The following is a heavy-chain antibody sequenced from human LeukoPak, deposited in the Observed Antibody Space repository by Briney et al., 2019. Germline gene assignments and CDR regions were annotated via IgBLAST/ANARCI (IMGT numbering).Heavy chain of an antibody. V-gene: IGHV3-30*04. CDR2: ISYDGSNK. Sequence: GGSLRLSCAASGFTFSSYAMHWVRQAPGKGLEWVAVISYDGSNKYYADSVKGRFTISRDNSKNTLYLQMHSLRAKDTAVYYCAKESLRVVPSATFDYWGQGTLVTVSS. J-gene: IGHJ4*02. D-gene: IGHD2-2*01. CDR1: GFTFSSYA. CDR3: AKESLRVVPSATFDY.